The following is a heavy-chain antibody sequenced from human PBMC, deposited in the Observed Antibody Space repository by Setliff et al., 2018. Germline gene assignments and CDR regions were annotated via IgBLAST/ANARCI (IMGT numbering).Heavy chain of an antibody. J-gene: IGHJ4*02. D-gene: IGHD2-15*01. V-gene: IGHV1-46*01. Sequence: ASVKVSCKASGYTFTSYYMHWVRQAPGQGLEWVGIINPSGGSTSYAQKFQGRVTMTRDTSTSTVYMELSSLRSEDTAAYYCAREAKRNVVVVVAATPVYWGQGTLVTVSS. CDR2: INPSGGST. CDR1: GYTFTSYY. CDR3: AREAKRNVVVVVAATPVY.